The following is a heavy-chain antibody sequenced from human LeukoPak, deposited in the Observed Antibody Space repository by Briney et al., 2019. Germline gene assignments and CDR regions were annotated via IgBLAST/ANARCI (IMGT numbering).Heavy chain of an antibody. CDR1: GGSFSGYY. D-gene: IGHD2-15*01. J-gene: IGHJ5*02. V-gene: IGHV4-34*01. Sequence: SETLSLTCAVYGGSFSGYYWSWIRQPPGKGQEWIGEINHSGSTNYNPSLKSRVTISVDTSKNQFSLKLSSVTAADTAVYYCARRVVVVAAMNWFDPWGQGTLVTVSS. CDR3: ARRVVVVAAMNWFDP. CDR2: INHSGST.